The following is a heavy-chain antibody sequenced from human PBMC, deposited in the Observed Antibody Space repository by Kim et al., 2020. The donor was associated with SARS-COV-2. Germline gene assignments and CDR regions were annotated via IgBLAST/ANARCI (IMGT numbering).Heavy chain of an antibody. D-gene: IGHD2-2*02. V-gene: IGHV5-10-1*01. CDR3: ARQGTYCSSTSCYSWFYP. CDR2: IDPSDSYT. Sequence: GESLKISCKGSGYSFTSYWISWVRQMPGKGLEWMGRIDPSDSYTNYSPSFQGHVTISADKSISTAYLQWSSLKASDTAMYYCARQGTYCSSTSCYSWFYPWGPGTLVTVSS. CDR1: GYSFTSYW. J-gene: IGHJ5*02.